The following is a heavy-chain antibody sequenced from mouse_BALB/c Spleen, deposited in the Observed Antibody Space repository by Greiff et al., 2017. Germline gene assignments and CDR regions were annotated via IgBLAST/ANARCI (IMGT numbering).Heavy chain of an antibody. J-gene: IGHJ3*01. CDR2: IDPANGNT. V-gene: IGHV14-3*02. D-gene: IGHD1-1*01. Sequence: VQLKQSGAELVKPGASVKLSCTASGFNIKDTYMHWVKQRPEQGLEWIGRIDPANGNTKYDPKFQGKVTITADTSSNTAYLQLSSLTSEDTAVYDCASGDGSSGAWFAYWGQGTLVTVSA. CDR1: GFNIKDTY. CDR3: ASGDGSSGAWFAY.